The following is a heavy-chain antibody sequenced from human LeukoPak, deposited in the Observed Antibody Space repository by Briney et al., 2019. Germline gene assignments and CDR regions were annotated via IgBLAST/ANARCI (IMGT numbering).Heavy chain of an antibody. CDR2: ISTSSSYI. CDR1: RFTFSTYS. D-gene: IGHD6-13*01. J-gene: IGHJ6*03. CDR3: AREGRVRQQGIYYYYYMDV. Sequence: GGSLRLTCAASRFTFSTYSVNWVRQAPGKGLEWVSFISTSSSYIYYADSVKGRFTISRDNARNSLYLQMNGLRAEDTAVYYCAREGRVRQQGIYYYYYMDVWGKGTTVTISS. V-gene: IGHV3-21*01.